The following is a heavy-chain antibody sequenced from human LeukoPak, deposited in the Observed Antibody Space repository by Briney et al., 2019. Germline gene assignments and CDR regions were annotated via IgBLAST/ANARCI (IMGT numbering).Heavy chain of an antibody. J-gene: IGHJ4*02. CDR1: GGSISSYY. CDR3: ARHEDTAMAFDY. D-gene: IGHD5-18*01. CDR2: IYFSGTT. V-gene: IGHV4-59*08. Sequence: SETLSLTCTVSGGSISSYYWSWIRQPPGKGLEWIAYIYFSGTTNYNPSLKSRVTISVDTSKNQFSLKLSSVTAADTAVYYCARHEDTAMAFDYRGQGTLVTVSS.